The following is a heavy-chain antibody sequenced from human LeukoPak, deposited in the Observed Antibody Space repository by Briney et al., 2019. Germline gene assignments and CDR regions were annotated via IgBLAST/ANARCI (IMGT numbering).Heavy chain of an antibody. D-gene: IGHD6-13*01. Sequence: ASVKVSCKASGYTFTSYGISWVRQAPGQGLGWMGWISAYNGNTNYAQKLQGRVTMTTDTSTSTAYMELRSLRSDDTAVYYCARESPTLYSSSSEFDYWGQGTLVTVSS. J-gene: IGHJ4*02. CDR3: ARESPTLYSSSSEFDY. CDR1: GYTFTSYG. CDR2: ISAYNGNT. V-gene: IGHV1-18*01.